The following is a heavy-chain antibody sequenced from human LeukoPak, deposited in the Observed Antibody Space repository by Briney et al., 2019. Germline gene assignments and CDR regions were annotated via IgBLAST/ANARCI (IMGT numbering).Heavy chain of an antibody. V-gene: IGHV1-2*02. CDR2: INPNSGGT. CDR1: GYTFTGYY. D-gene: IGHD1/OR15-1a*01. CDR3: ARAHPQFLLEHDY. J-gene: IGHJ4*02. Sequence: ASVKVSCKASGYTFTGYYMHWVRQAPGQGLEWMGWINPNSGGTNYAQKFQGRVTMTRDTSISIAYMELSRLRSDDTAVYYCARAHPQFLLEHDYWGQGTLVTVSS.